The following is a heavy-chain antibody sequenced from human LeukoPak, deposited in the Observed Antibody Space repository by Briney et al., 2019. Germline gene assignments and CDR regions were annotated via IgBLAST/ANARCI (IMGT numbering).Heavy chain of an antibody. D-gene: IGHD6-13*01. V-gene: IGHV1-69*05. Sequence: WASVKVSCKASGGTFSSYAITWVRQAPGQGLEWMGGIIPIFGTANYAQKFQGRVTMTRDTSTSTVYMELSSLRSEDTAVYYCARDRPYIAAAGPYYMDVWGKGTTVTVSS. CDR3: ARDRPYIAAAGPYYMDV. CDR2: IIPIFGTA. CDR1: GGTFSSYA. J-gene: IGHJ6*03.